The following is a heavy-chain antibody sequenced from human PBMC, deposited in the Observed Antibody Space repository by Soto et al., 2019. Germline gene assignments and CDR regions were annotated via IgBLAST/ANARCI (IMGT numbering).Heavy chain of an antibody. CDR3: ARFLTYYYDSSGYYGGPLYYFDY. V-gene: IGHV1-69*13. J-gene: IGHJ4*02. CDR2: IIPIFGTA. Sequence: SVKVSCKASGGTFSSYAISWVRQAPGQGLEWMGGIIPIFGTANYAQKFQGRVTITADESTSTAYMELSSLRSEDTAVYYCARFLTYYYDSSGYYGGPLYYFDYWGQGTLVTVSS. CDR1: GGTFSSYA. D-gene: IGHD3-22*01.